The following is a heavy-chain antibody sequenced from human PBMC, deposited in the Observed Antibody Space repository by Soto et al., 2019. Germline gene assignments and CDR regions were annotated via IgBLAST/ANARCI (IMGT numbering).Heavy chain of an antibody. CDR1: GGTFSSYA. CDR3: ARERYCSGGSCHYYYYGMDV. J-gene: IGHJ6*02. D-gene: IGHD2-15*01. CDR2: IIPIFGTA. Sequence: QVQLVQSGAEVKKPGSSVKVSCKASGGTFSSYAISWVRQAPGQGLEWMGGIIPIFGTANYAQKFQGRGTIPADESTSTAYMELSSLRAEDPAVDYCARERYCSGGSCHYYYYGMDVWGQGTTVTVSS. V-gene: IGHV1-69*12.